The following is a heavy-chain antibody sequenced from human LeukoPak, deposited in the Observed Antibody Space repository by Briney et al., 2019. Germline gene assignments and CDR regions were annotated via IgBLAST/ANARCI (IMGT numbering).Heavy chain of an antibody. CDR3: ARLGSGSYFDY. D-gene: IGHD1-26*01. J-gene: IGHJ4*02. Sequence: SETLSLTCTVSGGSISSSSYYWGWIRQPPGKGLEWIGSIYYSGSTYYNPSLKSRVTISVDTSKNQFSLKLSSVTAADTAVYYRARLGSGSYFDYWGQGTLVTVSS. CDR2: IYYSGST. V-gene: IGHV4-39*01. CDR1: GGSISSSSYY.